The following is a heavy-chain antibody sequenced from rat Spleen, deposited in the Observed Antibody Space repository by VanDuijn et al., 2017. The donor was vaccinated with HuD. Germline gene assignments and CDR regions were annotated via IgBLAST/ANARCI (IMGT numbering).Heavy chain of an antibody. V-gene: IGHV5-31*01. Sequence: EMQLVESGGGLVQPGRSLKLSCVASGFTFNNYWMTWIRQAPGKGLEWVASITKTGVSTYYPDSLKGRFTISRDNVESILYLQMNSLRSEDTATYYCTRDRGYTADYYYRWFAYWGQGTLVTVSS. J-gene: IGHJ3*01. D-gene: IGHD1-6*01. CDR1: GFTFNNYW. CDR3: TRDRGYTADYYYRWFAY. CDR2: ITKTGVST.